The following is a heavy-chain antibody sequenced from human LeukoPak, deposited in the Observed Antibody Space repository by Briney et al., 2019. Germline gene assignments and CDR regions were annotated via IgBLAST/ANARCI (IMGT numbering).Heavy chain of an antibody. CDR3: ARVPQKYYGDYGRGEDY. Sequence: SETLSLTCAVSGDSLNTNTWWSWVRQPPGKGLEWTGEIFHSGSTNYHPSLKSRVTISVDTSKNQFSLKLSSVTAADTAVYYCARVPQKYYGDYGRGEDYWGQGTLVTVSS. J-gene: IGHJ4*02. CDR2: IFHSGST. CDR1: GDSLNTNTW. V-gene: IGHV4-4*02. D-gene: IGHD4-17*01.